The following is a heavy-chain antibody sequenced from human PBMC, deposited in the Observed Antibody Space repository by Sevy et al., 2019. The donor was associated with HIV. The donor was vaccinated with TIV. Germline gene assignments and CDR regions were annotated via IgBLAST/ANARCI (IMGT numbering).Heavy chain of an antibody. CDR1: GFIFSSYW. CDR3: ARIGGLDTAMVAPDH. Sequence: GGSLRLSCAASGFIFSSYWMSWVRQGPGKGLQWVANIKQDGSEKYYVDSVKGRFTISRDNAKNSLYLQMNSLTGEDTAVYYCARIGGLDTAMVAPDHWGQGTLVTVSS. D-gene: IGHD5-18*01. V-gene: IGHV3-7*01. CDR2: IKQDGSEK. J-gene: IGHJ4*02.